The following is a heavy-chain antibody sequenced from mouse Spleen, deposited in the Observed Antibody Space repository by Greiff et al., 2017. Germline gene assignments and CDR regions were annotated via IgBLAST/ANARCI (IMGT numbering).Heavy chain of an antibody. Sequence: EVKLVESGGGLVQSGRSLRLSCATSGFTFSDFYMEWVRQAPGKGLEWIAASRNKAHDYTTEYSASVKGRFIVSRDTSQSILYLQMNALRAEDTAIYYCARGGTDYFDYWGQGTTLTVSS. CDR1: GFTFSDFY. D-gene: IGHD3-3*01. CDR2: SRNKAHDYTT. J-gene: IGHJ2*01. V-gene: IGHV7-1*01. CDR3: ARGGTDYFDY.